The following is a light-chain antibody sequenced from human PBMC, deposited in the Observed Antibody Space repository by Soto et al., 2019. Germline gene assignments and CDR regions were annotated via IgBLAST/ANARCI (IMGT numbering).Light chain of an antibody. CDR3: QQYNSYSPT. Sequence: DIQMTHSPYTLSGSVGGRVTITCRASQTISSWLAWYQQKPGKAPKLLIYKASTLKSGVPSRFSGSGSGTEFTLTISSLQPDDFATYYCQQYNSYSPTFGQGTKVDIK. J-gene: IGKJ1*01. V-gene: IGKV1-5*03. CDR1: QTISSW. CDR2: KAS.